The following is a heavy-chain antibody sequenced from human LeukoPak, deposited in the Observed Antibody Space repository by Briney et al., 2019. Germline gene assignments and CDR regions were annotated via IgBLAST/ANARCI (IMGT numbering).Heavy chain of an antibody. V-gene: IGHV3-23*01. CDR2: ISGSGGNT. D-gene: IGHD1-26*01. CDR1: GFTFSSYD. CDR3: ARDPWVGATLDAFDI. J-gene: IGHJ3*02. Sequence: QSGGSLRLSCAASGFTFSSYDMTWVRQAPGKGLECVSAISGSGGNTYYADSVKGRFTISRDNSKNTLYLQMNSLRAEDTAVYYCARDPWVGATLDAFDIWGQGTMVTVSS.